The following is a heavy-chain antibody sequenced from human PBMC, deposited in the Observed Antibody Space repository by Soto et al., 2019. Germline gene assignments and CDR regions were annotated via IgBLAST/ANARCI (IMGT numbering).Heavy chain of an antibody. V-gene: IGHV4-34*10. J-gene: IGHJ6*02. D-gene: IGHD1-26*01. CDR3: ARVGATTHYYYYGMDV. CDR2: INHSGSS. CDR1: GGSFSGHY. Sequence: PSETLSLTCAVYGGSFSGHYWGWIRQPPGKGLEWIGEINHSGSSNYNPSLKSRVSLSADASKNQFSLRLSSVTAADTAVYYCARVGATTHYYYYGMDVWGQGNTVTVYS.